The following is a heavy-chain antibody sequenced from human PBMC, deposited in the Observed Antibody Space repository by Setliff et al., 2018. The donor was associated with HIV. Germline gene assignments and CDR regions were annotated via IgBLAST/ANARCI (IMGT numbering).Heavy chain of an antibody. CDR2: IQHSGRI. CDR1: GGSFSGYC. D-gene: IGHD6-13*01. V-gene: IGHV4-34*01. J-gene: IGHJ6*03. Sequence: PSETLSLTCAVYGGSFSGYCWSWIRQPPGEGLEWIGEIQHSGRINYNPSLRSRVTTSVDTSKNQFSLRLRSVNAADTAVYYCARVSCSSWYSIPRYYYYSMDVWGNGTTVTVSS. CDR3: ARVSCSSWYSIPRYYYYSMDV.